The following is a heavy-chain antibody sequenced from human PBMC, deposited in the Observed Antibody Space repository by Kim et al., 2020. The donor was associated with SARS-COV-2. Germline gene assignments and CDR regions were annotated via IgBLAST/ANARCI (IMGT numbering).Heavy chain of an antibody. D-gene: IGHD4-4*01. J-gene: IGHJ6*01. Sequence: GGSLRLSCAASGFTFSSYAMSWVRQAPGKGLEWVSVISGGGVNKFYADSVGGRFTISRDNFKNTLYLQMNSLRDEDTALYYCAKVVVMDDYNYYYYYGM. CDR3: AKVVVMDDYNYYYYYGM. CDR2: ISGGGVNK. V-gene: IGHV3-23*01. CDR1: GFTFSSYA.